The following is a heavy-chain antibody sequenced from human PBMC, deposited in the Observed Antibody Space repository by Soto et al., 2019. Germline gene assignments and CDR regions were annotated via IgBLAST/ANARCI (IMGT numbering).Heavy chain of an antibody. CDR2: ISGSGGST. J-gene: IGHJ4*02. CDR3: ARKLLSITVAN. V-gene: IGHV3-23*01. CDR1: GFTFTHSA. Sequence: GGSLRLSCAASGFTFTHSAMSWVRQAPGKGLEWVSTISGSGGSTYYADSVKGRFTISRDISKNTVFLQMDSLRGEDTAVYYCARKLLSITVANWGQGTLVTVSS. D-gene: IGHD1-26*01.